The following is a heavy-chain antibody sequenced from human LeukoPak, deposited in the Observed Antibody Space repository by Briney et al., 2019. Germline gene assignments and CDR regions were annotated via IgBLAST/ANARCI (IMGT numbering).Heavy chain of an antibody. CDR1: GYTFTGYY. J-gene: IGHJ3*02. CDR2: IYPYSGGT. CDR3: ASNYDILTGYFRGAFDI. V-gene: IGHV1-2*06. Sequence: ASVKVSCKASGYTFTGYYMHWVRQAPGQGLEWMGRIYPYSGGTNYAQKFQGRVTMTRDTSISTAYMELSRLRSDDTAVYYCASNYDILTGYFRGAFDIWGQGTMVTVSS. D-gene: IGHD3-9*01.